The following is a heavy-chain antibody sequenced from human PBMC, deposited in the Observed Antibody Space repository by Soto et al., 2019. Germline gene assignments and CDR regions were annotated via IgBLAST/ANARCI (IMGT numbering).Heavy chain of an antibody. CDR1: GFTFSSYA. D-gene: IGHD3-3*01. CDR3: AAYYDFWSGYSNYGMDV. Sequence: VGSLILSCAASGFTFSSYAMSWVRQAPGKGLEWVSAISGSGGSTYYADSVKGRFTISRDNSRNTLYLQMNSLRAEDTAVYYCAAYYDFWSGYSNYGMDVWGQGTTVTVSS. CDR2: ISGSGGST. J-gene: IGHJ6*02. V-gene: IGHV3-23*01.